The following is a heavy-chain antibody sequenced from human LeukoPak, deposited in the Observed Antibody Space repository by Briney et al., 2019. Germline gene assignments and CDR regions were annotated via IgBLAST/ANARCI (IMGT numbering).Heavy chain of an antibody. CDR3: AKVGASGYYWDYFEY. J-gene: IGHJ4*02. Sequence: PGGSLRLSCGASGFTLSHYGMHWVRQAPGKGLEWVAFIRFDGNNKYYADSVKGRFTISRDNSKNTLFLQMDSLRAEDTAVYYCAKVGASGYYWDYFEYWGQGTLVTVSS. CDR1: GFTLSHYG. CDR2: IRFDGNNK. V-gene: IGHV3-30*02. D-gene: IGHD3-22*01.